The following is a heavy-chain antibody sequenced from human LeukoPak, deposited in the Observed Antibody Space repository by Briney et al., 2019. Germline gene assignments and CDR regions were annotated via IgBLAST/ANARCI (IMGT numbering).Heavy chain of an antibody. CDR2: IYYSGST. D-gene: IGHD1-26*01. J-gene: IGHJ5*02. CDR3: FSERQRRWFDP. Sequence: SETLSLTCTVSGGSISSSSCYWGWIRQPPGKGLEWIGSIYYSGSTYYNPSLKSRVTISVDTSKNQFSLKLSSVTAADTAVYYCFSERQRRWFDPWGQGTLVTVSS. CDR1: GGSISSSSCY. V-gene: IGHV4-39*01.